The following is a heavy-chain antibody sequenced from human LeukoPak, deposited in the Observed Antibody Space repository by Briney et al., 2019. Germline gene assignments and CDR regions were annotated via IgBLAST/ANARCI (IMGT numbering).Heavy chain of an antibody. V-gene: IGHV1-18*01. J-gene: IGHJ4*02. CDR2: ISTYNGDT. CDR3: ARGRGSTSRH. Sequence: GASVKVSCKASGYTFTNYGITWVRQAPEQGLEWMGWISTYNGDTNYAQSLQGRVTMTTDTSTTTAYMELRNLGSDDTAVYYCARGRGSTSRHWGQGTQVTVSS. D-gene: IGHD5-12*01. CDR1: GYTFTNYG.